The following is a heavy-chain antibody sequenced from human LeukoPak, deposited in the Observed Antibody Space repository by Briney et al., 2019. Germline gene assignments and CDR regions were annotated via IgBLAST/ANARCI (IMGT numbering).Heavy chain of an antibody. V-gene: IGHV4-31*03. J-gene: IGHJ5*02. CDR1: GGSISSGGYY. CDR3: ARSWRRYSSSRWRSWFDP. D-gene: IGHD6-13*01. Sequence: PSETLSLTCTVSGGSISSGGYYWSWIRQHPGKGLEWIGYIYYSGSTYYNPSLKSRVTISVDTSKNQFSLKLSSVTAADTAVYYCARSWRRYSSSRWRSWFDPWGQGTLVTVSS. CDR2: IYYSGST.